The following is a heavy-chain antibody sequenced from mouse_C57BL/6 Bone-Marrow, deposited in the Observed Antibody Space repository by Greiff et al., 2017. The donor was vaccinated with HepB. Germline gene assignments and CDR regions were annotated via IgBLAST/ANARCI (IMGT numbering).Heavy chain of an antibody. J-gene: IGHJ2*01. CDR1: GYTFTSYG. V-gene: IGHV1-81*01. Sequence: VKLVESGAELARPGASVKLSCKASGYTFTSYGISWVKQRTGQGLEWIGEIYPRSGNTYYNEKFKGKATLTADKSSSTAYMELRSLTSEDSAVYFCARRYYGSSYYWGQGTTLTVSS. CDR3: ARRYYGSSYY. CDR2: IYPRSGNT. D-gene: IGHD1-1*01.